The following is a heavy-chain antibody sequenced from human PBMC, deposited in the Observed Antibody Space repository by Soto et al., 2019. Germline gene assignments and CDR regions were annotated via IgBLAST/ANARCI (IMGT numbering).Heavy chain of an antibody. Sequence: QVQLVQSGAEVKKPGSSVKVSCKASGGTFSSYAISWVRQAPGQGLEWMGGIIPIFGTANYAQKFQGRVTITADESTSTAYMELSSLRSVDTAVYYCARALTPPLSSGWYYFDYWGQGTLVTVSS. V-gene: IGHV1-69*01. CDR2: IIPIFGTA. D-gene: IGHD6-19*01. J-gene: IGHJ4*02. CDR3: ARALTPPLSSGWYYFDY. CDR1: GGTFSSYA.